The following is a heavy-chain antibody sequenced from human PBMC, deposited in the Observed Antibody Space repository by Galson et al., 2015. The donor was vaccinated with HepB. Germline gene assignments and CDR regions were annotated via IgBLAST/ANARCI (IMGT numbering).Heavy chain of an antibody. CDR1: GFTFSSYG. Sequence: SLRLSCAASGFTFSSYGMHWVRQAPGKGLEWVAVIWYDGSNKYYADSVKGRFTISRDNSKNTLYLQMNSLRAEDTAVYYCARVGSLDAFDIWGQGTMVTVSS. CDR2: IWYDGSNK. V-gene: IGHV3-33*01. CDR3: ARVGSLDAFDI. J-gene: IGHJ3*02. D-gene: IGHD3-10*01.